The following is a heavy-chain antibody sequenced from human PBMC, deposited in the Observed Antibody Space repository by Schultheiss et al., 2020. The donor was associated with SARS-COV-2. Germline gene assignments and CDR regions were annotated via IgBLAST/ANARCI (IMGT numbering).Heavy chain of an antibody. CDR2: IKQDGSEK. CDR1: GFTFSSSW. J-gene: IGHJ4*02. D-gene: IGHD4/OR15-4a*01. Sequence: GGSLRLSCAASGFTFSSSWMHWVCQAPGKGLEWVANIKQDGSEKYYVDSVKGRFTISRDNSKNTLHLQMNSLSVEDTALYFCARGRAEKYYGALDVWGQGALVTVSS. V-gene: IGHV3-7*01. CDR3: ARGRAEKYYGALDV.